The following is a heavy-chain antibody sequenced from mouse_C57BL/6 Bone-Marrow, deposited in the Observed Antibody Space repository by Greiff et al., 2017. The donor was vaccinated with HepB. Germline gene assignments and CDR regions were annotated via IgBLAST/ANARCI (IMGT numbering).Heavy chain of an antibody. D-gene: IGHD1-1*01. V-gene: IGHV3-8*01. CDR2: ISYSGST. Sequence: VQLKQSGPGLAKPSQTLSLTCSVTGYSFTSDYWNWIRKFPGNKLEYMGYISYSGSTYYNPSLKSRISITRDTTKNQYYLQLNSVATEDTATYYCARGRDYVGFAYWGQGTLVTVSA. J-gene: IGHJ3*01. CDR1: GYSFTSDY. CDR3: ARGRDYVGFAY.